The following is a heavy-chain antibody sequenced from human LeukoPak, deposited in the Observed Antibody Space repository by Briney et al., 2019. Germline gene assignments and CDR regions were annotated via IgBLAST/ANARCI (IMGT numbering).Heavy chain of an antibody. CDR3: ARGITVAADYGMDV. D-gene: IGHD2-15*01. V-gene: IGHV3-53*04. CDR1: GFTVSSNY. Sequence: PGGSLRLSCAASGFTVSSNYMSWVRQAPGKGLEWVSVIHSGGSTSYADSVKGRFTISRHNSKNTLYLQMNSLRAEDTAVYYCARGITVAADYGMDVWGQGTTVTVSS. J-gene: IGHJ6*02. CDR2: IHSGGST.